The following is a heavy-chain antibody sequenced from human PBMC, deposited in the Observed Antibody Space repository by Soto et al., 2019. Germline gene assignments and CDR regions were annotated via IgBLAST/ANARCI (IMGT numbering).Heavy chain of an antibody. CDR3: ARDPRSITGTTSSEDFQH. CDR1: GGTFSGYA. V-gene: IGHV1-69*01. J-gene: IGHJ1*01. CDR2: IVPLLGIT. D-gene: IGHD1-20*01. Sequence: QAQLMQSGAEVKKPGSSVKVSCKASGGTFSGYAISWVRQAPGQGPEWMGGIVPLLGITNYAQKFQGRITIAADESTGTAYMDLRSLRSEDTAVYYCARDPRSITGTTSSEDFQHWGQGTLGSVSS.